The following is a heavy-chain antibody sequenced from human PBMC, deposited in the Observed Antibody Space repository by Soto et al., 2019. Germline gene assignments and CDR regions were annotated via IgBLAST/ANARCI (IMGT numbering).Heavy chain of an antibody. V-gene: IGHV3-23*05. D-gene: IGHD6-19*01. CDR3: GEWSGSSAFYNY. CDR1: GFTFSRYG. CDR2: VDGSGIRT. J-gene: IGHJ4*02. Sequence: GGSLRLSCVASGFTFSRYGMTWVRQAPGKGLEWVSSVDGSGIRTYYADSVKGRFTISRDNSKNTLYLQMNGLRVEDTAVYYCGEWSGSSAFYNYWGQGALVTVSS.